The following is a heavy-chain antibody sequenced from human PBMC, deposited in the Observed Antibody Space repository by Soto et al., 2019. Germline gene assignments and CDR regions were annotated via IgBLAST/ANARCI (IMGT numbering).Heavy chain of an antibody. Sequence: ASVKVSCKASGYTFTSYGISWVRQAPGQGLEWMGWISAYNGNTNYAQKLQGRVTMTTDTSTSTDYMELRSLRSEETAVYYCARFGVHRYSGDAFDIWGQGTMVTVSS. J-gene: IGHJ3*02. CDR1: GYTFTSYG. CDR2: ISAYNGNT. V-gene: IGHV1-18*01. D-gene: IGHD5-12*01. CDR3: ARFGVHRYSGDAFDI.